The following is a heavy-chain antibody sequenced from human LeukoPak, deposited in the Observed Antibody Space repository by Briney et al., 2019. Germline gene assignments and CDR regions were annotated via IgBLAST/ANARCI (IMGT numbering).Heavy chain of an antibody. D-gene: IGHD4-11*01. J-gene: IGHJ3*02. V-gene: IGHV3-74*01. CDR1: GFTFSSYW. CDR2: INSDGSST. Sequence: PGGSLRLSCAASGFTFSSYWMHWVRQAPGKGLVWVSRINSDGSSTSYADSAKGRFTISRDNAKNTLYLQMNSLRAEDTAVYYCARLVVDYLDAFDIWGQGTMVTVSS. CDR3: ARLVVDYLDAFDI.